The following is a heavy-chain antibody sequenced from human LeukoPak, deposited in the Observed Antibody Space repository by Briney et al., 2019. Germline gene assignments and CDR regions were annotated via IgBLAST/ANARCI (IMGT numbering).Heavy chain of an antibody. V-gene: IGHV3-64D*06. J-gene: IGHJ6*02. D-gene: IGHD5-24*01. CDR2: VNNNGGTT. CDR3: VRGWRKMDV. CDR1: GFIFTSYP. Sequence: GGSLRLSCAASGFIFTSYPMHWVRQAPGKGLEYVAVVNNNGGTTYYADSVKGRFTISRDNSKNTLYLQMSSLRPEDTAVYYCVRGWRKMDVWGQGTTVTVSS.